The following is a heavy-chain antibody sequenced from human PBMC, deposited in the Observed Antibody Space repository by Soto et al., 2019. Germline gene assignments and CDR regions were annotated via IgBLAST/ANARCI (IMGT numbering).Heavy chain of an antibody. V-gene: IGHV1-18*01. CDR1: GYTFTSYG. CDR3: ARDLVVHTTTGGVDF. J-gene: IGHJ4*02. CDR2: ISGYNGNT. Sequence: QVQLVQSGAEVKTPGASVKVSCKASGYTFTSYGVSWVRQAPGQGLEWMGWISGYNGNTNYAQKFQDRVAMTTDTSTNTAYMELRSLRSDDTAVYYCARDLVVHTTTGGVDFWGQGTLVTVSS. D-gene: IGHD2-2*01.